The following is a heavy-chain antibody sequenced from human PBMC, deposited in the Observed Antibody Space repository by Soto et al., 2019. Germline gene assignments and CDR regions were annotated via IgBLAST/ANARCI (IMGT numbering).Heavy chain of an antibody. D-gene: IGHD2-2*02. CDR1: GFTFRTYA. CDR2: ISGSNGRT. J-gene: IGHJ4*02. V-gene: IGHV3-23*01. CDR3: ATELYIVVVPTAISY. Sequence: PGGSLRLSCAASGFTFRTYAMNWVRQAPGKGLEWVSTISGSNGRTYYADSVKGRFTISRDNSKDTLFLQMNSLRAEDTAIYYCATELYIVVVPTAISYWGQGTLVTVSS.